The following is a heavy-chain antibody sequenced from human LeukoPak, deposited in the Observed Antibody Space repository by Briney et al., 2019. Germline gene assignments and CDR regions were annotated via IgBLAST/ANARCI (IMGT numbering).Heavy chain of an antibody. J-gene: IGHJ3*02. CDR3: ARDYYDAFDI. CDR2: IYHSGST. V-gene: IGHV4-30-2*01. D-gene: IGHD3-10*01. Sequence: SETLSLTCTVSGGSISSGGYYWSWIRQPPGKSLEWIGYIYHSGSTYYNPSLKSRVTISVDRSKNQFSLKLSSVTAADTAVYYCARDYYDAFDIWGQGTMVTVSS. CDR1: GGSISSGGYY.